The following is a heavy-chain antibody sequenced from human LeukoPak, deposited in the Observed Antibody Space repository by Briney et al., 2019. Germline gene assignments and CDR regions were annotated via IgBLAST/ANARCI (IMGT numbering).Heavy chain of an antibody. D-gene: IGHD3-3*01. Sequence: ASVKVSCKASGYTFTSYGISWVRQAPGQGLEWMGWISAYNGNTNYAQKLQGRVTMTTDTSTSTAYMELRSLRSDDTAVYSCATYYDFWSGSSRHYGMDVWGQGTTVTVSS. CDR2: ISAYNGNT. CDR3: ATYYDFWSGSSRHYGMDV. CDR1: GYTFTSYG. V-gene: IGHV1-18*01. J-gene: IGHJ6*02.